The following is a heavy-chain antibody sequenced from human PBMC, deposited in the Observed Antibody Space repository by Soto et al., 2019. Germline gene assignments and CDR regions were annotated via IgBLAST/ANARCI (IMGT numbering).Heavy chain of an antibody. Sequence: SETLSLTCTVSGGSISICSCYWGWIRPPPGKGLEWIGNIYHSGSTNYNPSLKSRVTISVDTSKNQFSLKLSSVTAADTAVYYCAGGNVLRYFDWFRNAFDIWGQGTMVTVSS. D-gene: IGHD3-9*01. V-gene: IGHV4-39*07. CDR3: AGGNVLRYFDWFRNAFDI. J-gene: IGHJ3*02. CDR1: GGSISICSCY. CDR2: IYHSGST.